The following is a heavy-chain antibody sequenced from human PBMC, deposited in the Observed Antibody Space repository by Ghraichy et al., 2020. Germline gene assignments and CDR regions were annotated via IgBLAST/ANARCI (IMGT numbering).Heavy chain of an antibody. Sequence: ASVKVSCKASGYTFNNYDINWFRQAPGQGLEWLGWMTPNNATPGHTQKLLGRITMTSHTSTATAYLELRSLRTEDTAIYYCARMYSNSTDYYLDVWGKGTTVTVSS. CDR1: GYTFNNYD. CDR3: ARMYSNSTDYYLDV. V-gene: IGHV1-8*01. CDR2: MTPNNATP. J-gene: IGHJ6*03. D-gene: IGHD1-26*01.